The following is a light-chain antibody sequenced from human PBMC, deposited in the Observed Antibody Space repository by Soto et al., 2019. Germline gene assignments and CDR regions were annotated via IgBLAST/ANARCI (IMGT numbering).Light chain of an antibody. J-gene: IGKJ1*01. V-gene: IGKV1-5*03. CDR1: QSISTW. CDR2: KAS. Sequence: DIQMTQSPSTLSASVGDRVTITCRASQSISTWLAWYQQKAGKAPKLLFYKASSLQSGVPSRFSGSGSGTEFTLSISSLQPDDFATYYCQYYNAFWTFGQGTKVEIK. CDR3: QYYNAFWT.